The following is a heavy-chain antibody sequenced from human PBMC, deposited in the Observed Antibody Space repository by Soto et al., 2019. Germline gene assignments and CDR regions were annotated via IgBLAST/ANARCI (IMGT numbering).Heavy chain of an antibody. CDR1: GYTFTGYY. D-gene: IGHD3-10*01. J-gene: IGHJ4*02. CDR2: INPSGGST. V-gene: IGHV1-46*03. CDR3: ARGNFGSGSFRVYFDF. Sequence: ASVKVSCKASGYTFTGYYMHWVRQAPGQGLEWMGVINPSGGSTSYAQMFQGRVTMARDTSTSTMYMELNSLRSEDTAVYYCARGNFGSGSFRVYFDFWGQGTLVTVSS.